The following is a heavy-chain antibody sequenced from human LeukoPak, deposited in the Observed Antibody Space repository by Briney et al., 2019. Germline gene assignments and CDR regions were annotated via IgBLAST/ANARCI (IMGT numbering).Heavy chain of an antibody. V-gene: IGHV4-61*02. CDR2: IYTSGST. Sequence: SETLSLTCTVSGGSISSGSYYWSWIRQPAGKGLEWIGRIYTSGSTNYNPSLKSRVTISVDTSKNQFSLKLSSVTAADTAVYYCARDGGEVPMVRGVPFYWGQGTLVTVSS. D-gene: IGHD3-10*01. CDR3: ARDGGEVPMVRGVPFY. J-gene: IGHJ4*02. CDR1: GGSISSGSYY.